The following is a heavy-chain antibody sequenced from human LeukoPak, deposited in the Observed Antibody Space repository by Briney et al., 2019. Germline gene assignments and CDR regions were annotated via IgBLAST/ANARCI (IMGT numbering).Heavy chain of an antibody. D-gene: IGHD6-19*01. J-gene: IGHJ5*02. CDR3: TRAASGWTPSDWFGP. Sequence: PGRSLRLSCTASEFSFDDFGLSWFRQAPGKGLEGVAFIRSKAYGGTTEYAASVKGRFTISRDESKSIAYLQMNSLKTEDTAVYYCTRAASGWTPSDWFGPWGQGTLVTVSS. CDR2: IRSKAYGGTT. CDR1: EFSFDDFG. V-gene: IGHV3-49*03.